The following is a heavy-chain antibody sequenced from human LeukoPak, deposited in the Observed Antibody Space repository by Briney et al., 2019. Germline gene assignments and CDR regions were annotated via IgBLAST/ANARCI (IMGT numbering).Heavy chain of an antibody. Sequence: PGGSLRLSCTASGFTFSSYAMTWVRQAPGKGLEWVANIKEDGSEKYYVDSVKGRFTISRDNAKNSLYLQMNSLRAEDTAVYYCAELGITMIGGVWGKGTTVTISS. CDR1: GFTFSSYA. CDR3: AELGITMIGGV. D-gene: IGHD3-10*02. V-gene: IGHV3-7*01. CDR2: IKEDGSEK. J-gene: IGHJ6*04.